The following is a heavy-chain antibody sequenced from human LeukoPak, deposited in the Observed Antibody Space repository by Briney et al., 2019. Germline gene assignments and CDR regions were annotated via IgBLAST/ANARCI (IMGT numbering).Heavy chain of an antibody. V-gene: IGHV4-39*01. D-gene: IGHD2-21*02. CDR1: GGSISGGNYY. Sequence: PSETLSLTCSVSGGSISGGNYYWGWIRQPPGKGLEWTGSIYYSGSTYNNPSLKSRVTISVDTSKNQFSLKLSSVTAADTAVYYCARPLFCGGDCYSFDFQHWGQGTPVIVSS. CDR2: IYYSGST. CDR3: ARPLFCGGDCYSFDFQH. J-gene: IGHJ1*01.